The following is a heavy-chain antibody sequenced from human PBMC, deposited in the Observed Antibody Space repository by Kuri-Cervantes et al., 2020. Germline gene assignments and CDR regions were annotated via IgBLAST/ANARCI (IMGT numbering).Heavy chain of an antibody. V-gene: IGHV5-51*01. D-gene: IGHD3-10*01. CDR1: GYFFPNYW. CDR2: IYPGDSET. CDR3: ARLYYYGSGSYXDLGAFDV. Sequence: GESLKISCKTSGYFFPNYWIHWLRQVPGKGLEWVGIIYPGDSETRYSPSFQGQVTISVDKSASTAYLQWSDVKASDTGIYYCARLYYYGSGSYXDLGAFDVWGQGSLVTVSS. J-gene: IGHJ3*01.